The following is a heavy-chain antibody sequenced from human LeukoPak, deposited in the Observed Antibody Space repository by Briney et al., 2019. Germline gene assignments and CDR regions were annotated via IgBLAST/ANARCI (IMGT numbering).Heavy chain of an antibody. V-gene: IGHV1-2*02. CDR3: ARDWVTTDSFDI. CDR1: GYTFTDYY. J-gene: IGHJ3*02. Sequence: GGSVTESCKASGYTFTDYYMHWVRQAPGQGLEWMGWINPNSGGTNHAKKVLGRVTMTRDTSISTAYMELSRLRSDDTAVYYCARDWVTTDSFDIWGQGAMVA. D-gene: IGHD4-17*01. CDR2: INPNSGGT.